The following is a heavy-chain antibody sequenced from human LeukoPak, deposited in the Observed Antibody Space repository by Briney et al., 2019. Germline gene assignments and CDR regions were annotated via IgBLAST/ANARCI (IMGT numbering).Heavy chain of an antibody. Sequence: SATLSLTCSVNGGSFSGYSYSWIRQPPGKGLEWIGEINHTGSIRYNPSLKSPVTISVDTSMKHFSLEMSSVTAADTAVYYCARGEVRTAKTYTWSSRPYYSYSYMDVWGKGTTVTVSS. J-gene: IGHJ6*03. CDR3: ARGEVRTAKTYTWSSRPYYSYSYMDV. CDR2: INHTGSI. CDR1: GGSFSGYS. V-gene: IGHV4-34*01. D-gene: IGHD3-3*01.